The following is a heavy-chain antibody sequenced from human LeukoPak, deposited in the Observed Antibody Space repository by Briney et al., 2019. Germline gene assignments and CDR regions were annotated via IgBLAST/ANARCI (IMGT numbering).Heavy chain of an antibody. J-gene: IGHJ4*02. D-gene: IGHD5-12*01. V-gene: IGHV1-2*02. CDR2: INPNSGAT. Sequence: GASVKVSCKASGYTFTDYYIHWVRQAPGQGLEWMGWINPNSGATNSAQHFQGRVTMTRDTSVNTAYMELSRLTFGDTAVYFCARSRVTTIPNLDYWGQGILLTVSS. CDR1: GYTFTDYY. CDR3: ARSRVTTIPNLDY.